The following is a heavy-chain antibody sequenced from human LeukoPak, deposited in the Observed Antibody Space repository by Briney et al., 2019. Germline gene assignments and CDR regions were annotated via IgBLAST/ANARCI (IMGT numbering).Heavy chain of an antibody. V-gene: IGHV4-59*12. Sequence: PSETLSLTCTVSGGSISTYYWSWIRQPPGKGLEWIGYIHYSGSIKYNPSLKSRVTISVDTSKNQFSLKLSSVTAADTAVYYCARAIGSSLGPDYWGQGTLVTVSS. CDR3: ARAIGSSLGPDY. CDR1: GGSISTYY. J-gene: IGHJ4*02. CDR2: IHYSGSI. D-gene: IGHD3-22*01.